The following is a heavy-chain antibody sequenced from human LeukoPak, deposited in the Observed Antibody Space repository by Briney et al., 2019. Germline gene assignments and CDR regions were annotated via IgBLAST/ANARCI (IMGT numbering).Heavy chain of an antibody. CDR2: IGSGSGGRT. V-gene: IGHV3-23*01. J-gene: IGHJ4*02. Sequence: GGSLRLSCAASGFAFSSYAMTWVRQAPGKGLEWVSGIGSGSGGRTYYADSVKGRFSISRDNSRDTLNQQMNSLRAEDTAIYYCVQSTAWYRSSWYLIYWGQGILVTVSS. CDR3: VQSTAWYRSSWYLIY. CDR1: GFAFSSYA. D-gene: IGHD6-13*01.